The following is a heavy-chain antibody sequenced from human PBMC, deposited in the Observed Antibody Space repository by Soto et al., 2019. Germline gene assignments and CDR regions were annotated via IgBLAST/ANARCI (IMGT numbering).Heavy chain of an antibody. J-gene: IGHJ5*01. CDR3: ARGRYCLTGRCFPNWFDS. CDR1: GDSISTVDYF. CDR2: IYKSTTT. Sequence: QVHLLESGPGLVKPSQTLSLTCSVSGDSISTVDYFWAWIRPPPGQALEYIGYIYKSTTTYYNPSFESRVAISLDTSKSQFSLNVTSGTAADSAVYFCARGRYCLTGRCFPNWFDSWGQGTLVTVSS. V-gene: IGHV4-30-4*01. D-gene: IGHD2-15*01.